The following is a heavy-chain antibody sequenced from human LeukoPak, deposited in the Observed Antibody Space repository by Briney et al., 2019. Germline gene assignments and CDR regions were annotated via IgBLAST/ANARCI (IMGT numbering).Heavy chain of an antibody. CDR2: INPSGGST. J-gene: IGHJ6*02. D-gene: IGHD4-23*01. CDR1: GYTFTSYY. CDR3: ARAMTTVDGEYYYYGMDV. Sequence: ASVKVSCKASGYTFTSYYMHWVRQAPGQGLEWMGIINPSGGSTSYAQKFQGRVTMTRDTSTSTAYMELSSLRSEDTAVYYCARAMTTVDGEYYYYGMDVWGQGTTVTVSS. V-gene: IGHV1-46*01.